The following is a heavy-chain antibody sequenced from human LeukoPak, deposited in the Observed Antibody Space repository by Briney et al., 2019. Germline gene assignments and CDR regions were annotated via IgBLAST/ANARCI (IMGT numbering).Heavy chain of an antibody. V-gene: IGHV1-2*02. D-gene: IGHD6-19*01. CDR3: ARNETYSSGWYPSGSYYMDV. Sequence: ASVKVSCKASGYTFTGYYMHWVRQAPGQGLKWMGWMNPNSGGTNYAQKFQGRVTMTRDTSISTAYMELSRLRSDDTAVYYCARNETYSSGWYPSGSYYMDVWGKGTTVTVSS. J-gene: IGHJ6*03. CDR1: GYTFTGYY. CDR2: MNPNSGGT.